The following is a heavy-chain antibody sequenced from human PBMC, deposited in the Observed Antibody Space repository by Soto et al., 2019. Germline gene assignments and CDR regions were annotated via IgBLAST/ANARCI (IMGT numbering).Heavy chain of an antibody. CDR1: GYTFTNFG. CDR3: AREVSYYYGSGSHRAHYYYGMDV. J-gene: IGHJ6*02. Sequence: ASVKVSCKASGYTFTNFGVTWVRRAPGQGLEWMGWISAYNGNTNYAQKLQGRVTMTTDTSTSTAYMELRSLRSDDTAVYYCAREVSYYYGSGSHRAHYYYGMDVWGQGTTVTVSS. CDR2: ISAYNGNT. V-gene: IGHV1-18*01. D-gene: IGHD3-10*01.